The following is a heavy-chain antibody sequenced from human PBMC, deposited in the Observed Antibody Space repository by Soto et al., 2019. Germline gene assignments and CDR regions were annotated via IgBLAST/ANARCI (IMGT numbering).Heavy chain of an antibody. CDR2: IYYIGST. J-gene: IGHJ4*02. Sequence: LSLTCTVSGGSISSYYWSWIRQPPGKGLEWIGYIYYIGSTNYNPSLKSRVTISVDTSKNQFSLKLSSVTAADTAVYYCARCIAAAAGSERYFDYSGQGTLVIVSS. CDR1: GGSISSYY. D-gene: IGHD6-13*01. V-gene: IGHV4-59*08. CDR3: ARCIAAAAGSERYFDY.